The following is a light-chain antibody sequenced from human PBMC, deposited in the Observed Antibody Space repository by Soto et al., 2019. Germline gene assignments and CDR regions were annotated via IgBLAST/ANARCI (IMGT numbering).Light chain of an antibody. J-gene: IGKJ4*01. Sequence: EIVLTQSPATLSVSPGETVSLSCRASQSVSNKLAWFQQKPGQAPRLLMSATSTRATGIPARFSGSGSGTEFTLTVSSLQSEDFALYFCHQYDYWPFTFGGETKVDMK. V-gene: IGKV3D-15*01. CDR3: HQYDYWPFT. CDR2: ATS. CDR1: QSVSNK.